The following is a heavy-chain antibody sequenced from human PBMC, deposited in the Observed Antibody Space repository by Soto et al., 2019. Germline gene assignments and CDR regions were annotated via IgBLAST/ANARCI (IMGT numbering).Heavy chain of an antibody. J-gene: IGHJ6*02. D-gene: IGHD3-9*01. Sequence: SGPTLVNPTQTLTLTCTFSGFSLSTSGMCVSWIRQPPGKALEWLALIDWDDDKYYSTSLKTRLTISKDTSKNQVVLTMTNMDPVDTATYYCARSRYDSAYYYYGMDVWGQRTTVTVSS. CDR1: GFSLSTSGMC. CDR3: ARSRYDSAYYYYGMDV. V-gene: IGHV2-70*01. CDR2: IDWDDDK.